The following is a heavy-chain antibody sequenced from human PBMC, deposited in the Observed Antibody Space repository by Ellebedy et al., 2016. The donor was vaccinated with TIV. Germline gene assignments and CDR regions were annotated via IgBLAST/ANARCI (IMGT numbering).Heavy chain of an antibody. CDR3: ARDANGWFAP. D-gene: IGHD1-1*01. Sequence: AASVKVSCKASGYTFTSYVITWVRQAPGQGLAWMGWISAYKGNKNYAQKLQGRVTMTTDTSTSTAYMELRSLRSDDTAVYYCARDANGWFAPWGQGTLVTVSS. CDR2: ISAYKGNK. CDR1: GYTFTSYV. V-gene: IGHV1-18*01. J-gene: IGHJ5*02.